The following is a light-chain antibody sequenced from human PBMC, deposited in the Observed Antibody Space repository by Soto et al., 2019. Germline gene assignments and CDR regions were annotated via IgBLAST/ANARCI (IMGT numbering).Light chain of an antibody. CDR3: QQYGRSPFT. Sequence: EIVLTQSPGTLSLSPGERATLSCRASQSVSSNNLAWYQQRPGQAPRVGIYGASTRATGIPERFSGSGSGTDFTLTISRLEPEDFAVYYCQQYGRSPFTFGPGTKVDIK. CDR1: QSVSSNN. CDR2: GAS. V-gene: IGKV3-20*01. J-gene: IGKJ3*01.